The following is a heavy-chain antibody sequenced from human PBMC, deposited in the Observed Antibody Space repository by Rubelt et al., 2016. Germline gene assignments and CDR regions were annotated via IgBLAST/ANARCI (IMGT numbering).Heavy chain of an antibody. Sequence: TVSSNYMSWVRQAPGKGLEWVSVIYSGGSTYYADSVKGRFTISRHNSKNTLYLQMNSLRAEDTAVYYCARDSGREALGAFDIWGQGTMVTVSS. CDR3: ARDSGREALGAFDI. D-gene: IGHD3-16*01. CDR1: TVSSNY. CDR2: IYSGGST. V-gene: IGHV3-53*01. J-gene: IGHJ3*02.